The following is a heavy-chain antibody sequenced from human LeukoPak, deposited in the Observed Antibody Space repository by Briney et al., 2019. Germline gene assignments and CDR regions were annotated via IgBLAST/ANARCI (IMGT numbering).Heavy chain of an antibody. J-gene: IGHJ4*02. CDR2: INHSGST. CDR1: GRSFSGYY. Sequence: SETLSLTCAVYGRSFSGYYWIWIRQPPGKGLEWIGEINHSGSTNYNPSLKSRVTISVDTSKNQFSLKLSPVTAADTAVYYWARARTNFDYWGQGTLVTVP. V-gene: IGHV4-34*01. CDR3: ARARTNFDY.